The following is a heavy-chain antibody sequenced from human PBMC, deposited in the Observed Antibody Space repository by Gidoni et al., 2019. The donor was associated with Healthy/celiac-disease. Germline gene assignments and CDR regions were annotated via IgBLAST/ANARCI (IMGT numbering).Heavy chain of an antibody. CDR3: ARTEYSGYGFLGIEGIDY. CDR1: GFTFSSYS. J-gene: IGHJ4*02. CDR2: ISSSSSYI. Sequence: EVQLVESGGGLVTPGGSLRLSCAASGFTFSSYSRNWVRQAPGKGLEWVSSISSSSSYIYYADSVKGRFTISRDNAKNSLYLQMNSLRAEDTAVYYCARTEYSGYGFLGIEGIDYWGQGTLVTVSS. D-gene: IGHD5-12*01. V-gene: IGHV3-21*01.